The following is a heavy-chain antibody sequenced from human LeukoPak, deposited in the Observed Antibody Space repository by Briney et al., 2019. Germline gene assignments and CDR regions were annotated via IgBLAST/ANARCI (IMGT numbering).Heavy chain of an antibody. V-gene: IGHV3-15*01. CDR3: AKGGHCSSSSCYYYNGMDV. Sequence: GGSLRLSCAASGFTFSNAWMSWVRQAPGKGLEWVGRIKSKTDGGTTDYAAPVKGRFTISRDDSKNTLYLQMNSLKTEDTAVYYCAKGGHCSSSSCYYYNGMDVWGQGTTVTVSS. D-gene: IGHD2-2*03. CDR2: IKSKTDGGTT. J-gene: IGHJ6*02. CDR1: GFTFSNAW.